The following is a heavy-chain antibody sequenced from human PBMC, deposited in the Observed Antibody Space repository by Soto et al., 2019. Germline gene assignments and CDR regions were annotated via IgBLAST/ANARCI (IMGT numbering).Heavy chain of an antibody. CDR2: IIPIFGTA. V-gene: IGHV1-69*01. CDR1: GGTFSSYA. Sequence: QVQLVQSGAEVKKPGSSVKVSCKASGGTFSSYAISWVRQAPGQGLEWMGGIIPIFGTANYAQKFQGRVTIHADESTSTADMELSSLRSEDTAVYYCARGGYYYDSSGYYSPPDYYYGMDVWGQGTTVTVSS. CDR3: ARGGYYYDSSGYYSPPDYYYGMDV. J-gene: IGHJ6*02. D-gene: IGHD3-22*01.